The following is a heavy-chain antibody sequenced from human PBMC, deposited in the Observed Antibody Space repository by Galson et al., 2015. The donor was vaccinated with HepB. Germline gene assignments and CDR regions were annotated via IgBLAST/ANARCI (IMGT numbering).Heavy chain of an antibody. Sequence: SVKVSCKASGYTFTSYGISWVRQAPGQGLEWMGWISAYNGNTNYAQKLQGRVTMTTDTSTSTAYMELRSLRSDDTAVYYCARGGTYCSVGNCPPSWFDPWGQGTLVTVSS. CDR2: ISAYNGNT. V-gene: IGHV1-18*04. CDR3: ARGGTYCSVGNCPPSWFDP. J-gene: IGHJ5*02. CDR1: GYTFTSYG. D-gene: IGHD2-15*01.